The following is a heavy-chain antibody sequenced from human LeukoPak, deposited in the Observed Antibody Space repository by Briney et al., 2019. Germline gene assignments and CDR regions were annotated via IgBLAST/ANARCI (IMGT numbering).Heavy chain of an antibody. J-gene: IGHJ4*02. Sequence: SQTLSLTCAISGDSVSSSIVAWNWITQSQSRDLEWLVSTYCRTKYYNDYVRSVKSRITINPHTSKNQFSLQLNSVTPEDTAVYYCARDTHRTFYSSSFDYWGQGTLVTVSS. V-gene: IGHV6-1*01. CDR3: ARDTHRTFYSSSFDY. D-gene: IGHD6-13*01. CDR1: GDSVSSSIVA. CDR2: TYCRTKYYN.